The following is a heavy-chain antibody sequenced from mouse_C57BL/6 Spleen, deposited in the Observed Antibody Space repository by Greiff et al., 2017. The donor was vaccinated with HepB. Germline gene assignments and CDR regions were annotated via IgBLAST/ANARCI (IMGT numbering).Heavy chain of an antibody. Sequence: DVKLQESGGGLVQPKGSLKLSCAASGFSFNTYAMNWVRQAPGKGLEWVARIRSKSNNYATYYADSVKDRFTISRDDSESMLYLQMNNLKTEDTAMYYCVSLRPAYWGQGTLVTVSA. V-gene: IGHV10-1*01. J-gene: IGHJ3*01. CDR2: IRSKSNNYAT. CDR3: VSLRPAY. CDR1: GFSFNTYA.